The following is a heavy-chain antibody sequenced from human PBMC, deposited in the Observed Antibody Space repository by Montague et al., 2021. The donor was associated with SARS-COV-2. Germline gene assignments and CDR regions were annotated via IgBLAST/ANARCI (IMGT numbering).Heavy chain of an antibody. Sequence: SETLSLTCAVHGGSFSTYSWNWIRQPPGKGLEWIGEIHHGGSTNYNPSLKSRATISADTSKNQFSLNLTSVADADTADYYCARLGDGVVPSPILGVGPYYAYYYLDVWGKGTTVTVSS. J-gene: IGHJ6*03. D-gene: IGHD3-10*01. V-gene: IGHV4-34*01. CDR1: GGSFSTYS. CDR3: ARLGDGVVPSPILGVGPYYAYYYLDV. CDR2: IHHGGST.